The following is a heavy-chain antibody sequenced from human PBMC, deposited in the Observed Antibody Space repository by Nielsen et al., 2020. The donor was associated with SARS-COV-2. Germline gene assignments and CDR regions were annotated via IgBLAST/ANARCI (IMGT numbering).Heavy chain of an antibody. V-gene: IGHV4-39*07. CDR1: GGSISSSSYY. CDR3: ACSVAGPPRGDY. D-gene: IGHD6-19*01. Sequence: SETLSLTCTVSGGSISSSSYYWGWIRQPPGKGLEWIGEINHSGSTNYNPSLKSRVTISVDTSKNQFSLKLSSVTAADTAVYYCACSVAGPPRGDYWGQGTLVTVSS. CDR2: INHSGST. J-gene: IGHJ4*02.